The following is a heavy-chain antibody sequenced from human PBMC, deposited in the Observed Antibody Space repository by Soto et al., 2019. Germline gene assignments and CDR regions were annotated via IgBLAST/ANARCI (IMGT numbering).Heavy chain of an antibody. Sequence: LSLTCAASGFTVSSNYMSWVRQAPGKGLEWVSVIYSGGSTYYADSVKGRFTISRDNSKNTLYLQMNSLRAEDTAVYYCARDLYSSGWYSDYWGQGTLVTVSS. CDR3: ARDLYSSGWYSDY. V-gene: IGHV3-66*01. J-gene: IGHJ4*02. D-gene: IGHD6-19*01. CDR2: IYSGGST. CDR1: GFTVSSNY.